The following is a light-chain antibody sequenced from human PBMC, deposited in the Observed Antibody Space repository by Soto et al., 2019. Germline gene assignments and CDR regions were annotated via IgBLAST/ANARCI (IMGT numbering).Light chain of an antibody. CDR2: AAS. Sequence: DIQMTQSPSSLSASVRDRVTIPCRASQSIGKHLNWYQQKPGKAPKFLIYAASNLQSGVPSRFSGSGSGTDFTLTVNSLQPEDFATYYCQQGYTSAITFGQGTRLEI. CDR1: QSIGKH. V-gene: IGKV1-39*01. J-gene: IGKJ5*01. CDR3: QQGYTSAIT.